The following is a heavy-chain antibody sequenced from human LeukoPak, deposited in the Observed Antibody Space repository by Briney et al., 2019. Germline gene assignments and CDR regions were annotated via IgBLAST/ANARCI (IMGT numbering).Heavy chain of an antibody. CDR1: GGSFSGYY. J-gene: IGHJ5*02. V-gene: IGHV4-34*01. D-gene: IGHD3-16*02. Sequence: SETLSLTCAVYGGSFSGYYWSWIRQPPGKGLEWIGEINHSGSTNYNPSLKSRVTISVDTSKNQFSLRLSSVTAADTAVYYCASFIFISPPLTWGQGTLVTVSS. CDR3: ASFIFISPPLT. CDR2: INHSGST.